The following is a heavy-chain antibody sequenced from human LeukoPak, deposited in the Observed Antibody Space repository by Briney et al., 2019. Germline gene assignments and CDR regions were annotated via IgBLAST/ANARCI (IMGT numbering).Heavy chain of an antibody. V-gene: IGHV4-34*01. CDR1: GGSFSGYY. D-gene: IGHD4-11*01. CDR3: ARSRIYSNYDFDY. Sequence: SETLSLTCAVYGGSFSGYYWSWIRQPPGKGLEWIGEINHSGSTNYNPSLKSRVTISVDTSRNQFSLKLSSVTAADTAAYYCARSRIYSNYDFDYWGQGTLVTVSS. J-gene: IGHJ4*02. CDR2: INHSGST.